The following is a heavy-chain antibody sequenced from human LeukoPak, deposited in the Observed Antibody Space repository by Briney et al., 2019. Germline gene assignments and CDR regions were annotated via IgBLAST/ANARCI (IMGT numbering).Heavy chain of an antibody. CDR1: GFTFSTYW. D-gene: IGHD2-21*02. CDR2: INQDASEI. Sequence: GGSLRLYCAASGFTFSTYWMNWYRQAPGKGLEWVGNINQDASEINYVDSVRGRFTISRDNAKNSLHLQMNSLRAEDTAVYYCATDRDNSDWQKRFDSWGQGTLVTVSS. V-gene: IGHV3-7*01. CDR3: ATDRDNSDWQKRFDS. J-gene: IGHJ4*02.